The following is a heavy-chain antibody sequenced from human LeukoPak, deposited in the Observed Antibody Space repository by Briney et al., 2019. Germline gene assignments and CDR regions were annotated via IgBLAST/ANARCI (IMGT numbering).Heavy chain of an antibody. CDR1: GGTFSSYA. V-gene: IGHV1-69*01. D-gene: IGHD6-6*01. CDR3: AREGDSSSSDYGMDV. CDR2: IIPIFGTA. J-gene: IGHJ6*02. Sequence: SVKVSCKASGGTFSSYAISWVRQAPGQGLEWMGGIIPIFGTANYAQKFQSRVTITADESTSTAYVELSSLRSEDTAVYYCAREGDSSSSDYGMDVWGQGTTVTVSS.